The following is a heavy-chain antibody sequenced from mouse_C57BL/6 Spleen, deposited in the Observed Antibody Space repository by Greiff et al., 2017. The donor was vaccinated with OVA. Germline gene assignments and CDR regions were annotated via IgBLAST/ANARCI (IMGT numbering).Heavy chain of an antibody. J-gene: IGHJ3*01. CDR1: GFSLSSYA. CDR3: ARGGNDVSWFAY. Sequence: EVMLVESGGGLVKPGGSLTLSCAASGFSLSSYAMSWVRQTPEKRLEWVATISDGGSSTYYPDNVKGRFTISRENAKNNLYLQMSHLKSEDKAMEYCARGGNDVSWFAYWGQGTLVTVSA. V-gene: IGHV5-4*03. D-gene: IGHD2-12*01. CDR2: ISDGGSST.